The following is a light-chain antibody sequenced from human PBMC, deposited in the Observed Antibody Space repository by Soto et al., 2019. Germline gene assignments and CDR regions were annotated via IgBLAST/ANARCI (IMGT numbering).Light chain of an antibody. CDR2: DVT. J-gene: IGLJ1*01. Sequence: QSALTQTAWVSGYPGEWITICCTGTSSDVGGYNSVSWYRQDPGKAPKLMIYDVTNRPSGVSNRFSGSKSGNTASLTISGLQAEDEADYYSSSLTSDITYVCGTGTKVTVL. CDR3: SSLTSDITYV. V-gene: IGLV2-14*01. CDR1: SSDVGGYNS.